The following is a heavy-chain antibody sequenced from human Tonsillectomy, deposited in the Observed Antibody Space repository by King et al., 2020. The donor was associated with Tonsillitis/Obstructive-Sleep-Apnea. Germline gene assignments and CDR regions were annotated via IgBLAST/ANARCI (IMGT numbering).Heavy chain of an antibody. J-gene: IGHJ6*03. CDR2: IYAGDSDT. CDR1: GYSFTSYW. D-gene: IGHD2-2*01. CDR3: GRTGGYCRSTNCSDYYYFLDV. V-gene: IGHV5-51*03. Sequence: VQLVESGAEVKKPGESLKISCKGSGYSFTSYWIAWVRQMPGKGLEWMGIIYAGDSDTRYSPSFQGQVTISADKSLSTAYLQWSSLKASDSAMYYCGRTGGYCRSTNCSDYYYFLDVWGQGTKVAVSS.